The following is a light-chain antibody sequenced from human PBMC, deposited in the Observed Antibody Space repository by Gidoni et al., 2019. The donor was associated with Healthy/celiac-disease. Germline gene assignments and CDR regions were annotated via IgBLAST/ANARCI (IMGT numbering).Light chain of an antibody. V-gene: IGLV3-1*01. Sequence: SYELTQPPSVSVSPGQTASITCSGDKLGDKYACWYQKKPGQSPVLVIYQDSKRPSGTPERFSGANSGNTATLTNSGTQAMDEADYYCQAWDSSTGVFGTVTKVTVL. CDR3: QAWDSSTGV. J-gene: IGLJ1*01. CDR1: KLGDKY. CDR2: QDS.